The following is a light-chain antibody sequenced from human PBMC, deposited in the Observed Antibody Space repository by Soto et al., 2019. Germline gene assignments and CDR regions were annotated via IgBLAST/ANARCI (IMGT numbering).Light chain of an antibody. CDR1: QSVSSN. CDR3: QQDGNWPWP. CDR2: GAS. V-gene: IGKV3-15*01. J-gene: IGKJ1*01. Sequence: EIVMTQSPATLSVSPGERATLSCRASQSVSSNLAWYQQKPGQAPRLLIYGASTRDTGIPARVSGSGSGTEFTLTISSLQSEELAVYYWQQDGNWPWPFGRGTKVELK.